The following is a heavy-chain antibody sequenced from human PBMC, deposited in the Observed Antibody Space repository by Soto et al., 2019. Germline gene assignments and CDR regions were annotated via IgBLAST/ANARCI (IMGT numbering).Heavy chain of an antibody. D-gene: IGHD4-17*01. CDR2: ISSSGSTI. CDR1: GFTFSLYE. CDR3: ARDGYGDPYYYYAMDV. V-gene: IGHV3-48*03. Sequence: EVQLMESGGGLVQPGGSLRLSCAASGFTFSLYEMNWVRQAPGKGLKWVSYISSSGSTIYYADSVKGRFTISRDNAKNSLYLQMHSLRAEDTAVYYCARDGYGDPYYYYAMDVWGQGTTVTVSS. J-gene: IGHJ6*02.